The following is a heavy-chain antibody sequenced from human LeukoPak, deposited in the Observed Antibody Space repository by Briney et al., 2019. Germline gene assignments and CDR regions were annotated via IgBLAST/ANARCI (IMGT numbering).Heavy chain of an antibody. D-gene: IGHD6-19*01. CDR1: GFTFSSYG. Sequence: GGSLRLSCAGSGFTFSSYGMHWVRQAPGKGLEWVSVISYDGSNKYYADSVKGRFTISRDNSKNTLYLQMNSLRAEDTAVYYCAKNGGGWFNWFDPWGQGTLVTVSS. CDR3: AKNGGGWFNWFDP. CDR2: ISYDGSNK. J-gene: IGHJ5*02. V-gene: IGHV3-30*18.